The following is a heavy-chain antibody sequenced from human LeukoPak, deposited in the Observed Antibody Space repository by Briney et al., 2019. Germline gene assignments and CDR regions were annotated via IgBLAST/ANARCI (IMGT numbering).Heavy chain of an antibody. V-gene: IGHV3-23*01. Sequence: GGSPRLSCAASGFIFSSYAMSWVRQAPGKGLEWVSGISGSGGSTYYADSVKGRFTISRDNSKNTLYLQVNSLRAEDTAVYYCAKDRGPYSGYDSFFDFWGQGTLVTVSS. J-gene: IGHJ4*02. D-gene: IGHD5-12*01. CDR2: ISGSGGST. CDR3: AKDRGPYSGYDSFFDF. CDR1: GFIFSSYA.